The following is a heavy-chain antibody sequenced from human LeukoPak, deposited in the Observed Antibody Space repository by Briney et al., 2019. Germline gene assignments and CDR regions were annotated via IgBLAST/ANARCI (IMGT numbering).Heavy chain of an antibody. CDR1: GYTFTGYY. D-gene: IGHD6-6*01. CDR2: INPNSGGT. CDR3: ARARIAARRGGGDWFDP. J-gene: IGHJ5*02. V-gene: IGHV1-2*02. Sequence: GASVKVSCKASGYTFTGYYMHWVRQAPGQGLEWMGWINPNSGGTNYAQKFQGRVTMTRDTSISTAYMELSRLRSDDTAVYYCARARIAARRGGGDWFDPWGQGTLVTVSS.